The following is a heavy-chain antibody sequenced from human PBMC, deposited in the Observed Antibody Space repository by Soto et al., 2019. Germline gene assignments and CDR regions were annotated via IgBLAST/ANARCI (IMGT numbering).Heavy chain of an antibody. CDR2: VFGNGAGTP. Sequence: SETLSLTCSVSGGSFTGDYWSWIRQPAGKGLQWIGRVFGNGAGTPIYNSLLKSRARMSADPSKRQFSLTLTSVTAADTAVYYCARDLPPYGGRRSPPTGAFEDWGQGIMVTVSS. J-gene: IGHJ4*02. D-gene: IGHD2-15*01. CDR3: ARDLPPYGGRRSPPTGAFED. CDR1: GGSFTGDY. V-gene: IGHV4-4*07.